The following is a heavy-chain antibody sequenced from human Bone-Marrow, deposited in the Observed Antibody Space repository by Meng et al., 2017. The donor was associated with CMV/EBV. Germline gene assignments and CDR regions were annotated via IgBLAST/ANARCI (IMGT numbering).Heavy chain of an antibody. Sequence: SETLSLTCAVYGGSFSGYYWSWIRQPPGKGLEWIGEINHSGSTNYNPSLKSRVTISVDTSKNQFSLKLSSVTAADTAVYYCARDGEPFWGQGTMVTVSS. CDR3: ARDGEPF. CDR2: INHSGST. J-gene: IGHJ3*01. V-gene: IGHV4-34*01. D-gene: IGHD1-14*01. CDR1: GGSFSGYY.